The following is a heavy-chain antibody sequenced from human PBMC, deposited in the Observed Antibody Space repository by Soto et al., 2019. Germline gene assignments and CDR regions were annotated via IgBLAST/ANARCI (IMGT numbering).Heavy chain of an antibody. CDR2: INPSGGST. V-gene: IGHV1-46*01. CDR1: GYTFTSYY. J-gene: IGHJ5*02. Sequence: GASVKVSCKASGYTFTSYYMHWVRQAPGQGLEGMGIINPSGGSTSYAQKFQGRVTMTRDTSTSTVYMELSSLRSEDTAVYYCARDLYYDSSGYSHPNWFDPWGQGTLVTVSS. D-gene: IGHD3-22*01. CDR3: ARDLYYDSSGYSHPNWFDP.